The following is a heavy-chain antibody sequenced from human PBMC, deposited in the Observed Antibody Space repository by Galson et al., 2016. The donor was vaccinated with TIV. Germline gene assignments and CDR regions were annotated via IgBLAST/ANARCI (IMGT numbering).Heavy chain of an antibody. CDR3: STHAGITIYGLVASGGFDP. CDR2: VYHSGNT. Sequence: TLSLTCAVSGYSISSGNYWGWIRRPPGKGLEWIASVYHSGNTYSNPSFKSRVTISVDKSKNQFSLKLTSVTAADTAVYYCSTHAGITIYGLVASGGFDPWGQGTLVTVSS. V-gene: IGHV4-38-2*01. J-gene: IGHJ5*02. CDR1: GYSISSGNY. D-gene: IGHD3-3*01.